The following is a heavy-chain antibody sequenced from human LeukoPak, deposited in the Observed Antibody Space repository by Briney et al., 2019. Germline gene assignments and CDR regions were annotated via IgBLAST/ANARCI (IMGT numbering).Heavy chain of an antibody. J-gene: IGHJ4*02. CDR1: GYTFTGYY. D-gene: IGHD3-22*01. CDR2: IHPNSGGT. Sequence: ASVKVSCKSSGYTFTGYYMHWVRQAPGQGLEWMGWIHPNSGGTNYAQKFQGRVTLTRDTSISTAYMELTSLRSDDTALYYCAKDQNYESSGYYGGFDYWGQGTLVTVSS. CDR3: AKDQNYESSGYYGGFDY. V-gene: IGHV1-2*02.